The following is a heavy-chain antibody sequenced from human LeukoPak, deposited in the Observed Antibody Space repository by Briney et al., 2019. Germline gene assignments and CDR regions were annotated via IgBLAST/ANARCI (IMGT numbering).Heavy chain of an antibody. V-gene: IGHV4-59*08. J-gene: IGHJ3*02. CDR2: IYYSGST. CDR1: GGSISSYY. Sequence: PSETLSLTCAVSGGSISSYYWSWIRQPPGKGLEWIGYIYYSGSTNYNPSLKSRVTISVDTSKNQFSLKLSSVTAADTAVYYCARQGRAFDIWGQGTMVTVSS. CDR3: ARQGRAFDI.